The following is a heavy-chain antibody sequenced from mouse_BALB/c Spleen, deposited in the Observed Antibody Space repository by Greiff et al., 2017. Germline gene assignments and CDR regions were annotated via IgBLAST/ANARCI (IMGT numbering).Heavy chain of an antibody. J-gene: IGHJ3*01. CDR2: IWSGGST. V-gene: IGHV2-4-1*01. CDR1: GFSLTSYG. D-gene: IGHD2-4*01. CDR3: ARNDDYGWFAY. Sequence: LQESGPGLVQPSQSLSITCTVSGFSLTSYGVHWVRQSPGKGLEWLGVIWSGGSTDYNAAFISRLSISKDNSKSQVFFKMNSLQADDTAIYYCARNDDYGWFAYWGQGTLVTVSA.